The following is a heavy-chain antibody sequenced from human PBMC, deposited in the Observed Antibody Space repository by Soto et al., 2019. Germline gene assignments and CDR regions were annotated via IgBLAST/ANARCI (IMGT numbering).Heavy chain of an antibody. CDR2: IWYDGSNK. CDR3: ARAVTYPYYYGSGSYLDYYGMHX. J-gene: IGHJ6*02. V-gene: IGHV3-33*01. Sequence: PGGSLRLSFAASGFTFSSYGMHWVRQAPGKGLEWVSFIWYDGSNKYYEDSVKVRFTISIDNSKNTLYLQMNSLRAEDTAVYYCARAVTYPYYYGSGSYLDYYGMHXWGQGTTVTVS. D-gene: IGHD3-10*01. CDR1: GFTFSSYG.